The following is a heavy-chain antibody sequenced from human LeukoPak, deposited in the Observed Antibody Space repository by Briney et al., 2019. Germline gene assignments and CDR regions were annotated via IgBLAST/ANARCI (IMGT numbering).Heavy chain of an antibody. CDR2: IYHTGST. CDR3: AREDSGYDYSPFYD. J-gene: IGHJ4*02. Sequence: PSETLSLTCTVSGGSISNYYWSWIRQPPGKGLEWIGYIYHTGSTSYNPSLKSRVIMSVDTSQNQFSLKVRSVTAADTAVYYCAREDSGYDYSPFYDWGQGTLVTVSS. V-gene: IGHV4-59*01. CDR1: GGSISNYY. D-gene: IGHD5-12*01.